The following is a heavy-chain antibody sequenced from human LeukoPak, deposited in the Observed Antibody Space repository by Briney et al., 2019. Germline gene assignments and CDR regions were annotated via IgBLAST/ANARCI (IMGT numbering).Heavy chain of an antibody. CDR2: IYYSGST. D-gene: IGHD3-10*01. CDR3: ARDSSGEAGYNWFDP. Sequence: SETLSLTCTVSGGSISSSSYYWGWIRQPPGKGLEWIGSIYYSGSTYYNPSLKSRVTISVDTSKNQFSLKLSSVTAADTAVYYCARDSSGEAGYNWFDPWGQGTLVTVSS. V-gene: IGHV4-39*07. CDR1: GGSISSSSYY. J-gene: IGHJ5*02.